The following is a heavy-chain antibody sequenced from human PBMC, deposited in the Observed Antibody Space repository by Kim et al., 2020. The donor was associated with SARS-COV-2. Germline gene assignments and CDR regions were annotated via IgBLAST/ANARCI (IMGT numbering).Heavy chain of an antibody. V-gene: IGHV4-59*08. CDR3: ARLSAEYYFDY. Sequence: TNYNPSLKSRVTISVDTSKNQFSLKLSSVTAADTAVYYCARLSAEYYFDYWGQGTLVTVSS. J-gene: IGHJ4*02. CDR2: T.